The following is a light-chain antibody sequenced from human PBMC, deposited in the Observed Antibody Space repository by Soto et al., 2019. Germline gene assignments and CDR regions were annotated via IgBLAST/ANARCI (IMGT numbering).Light chain of an antibody. J-gene: IGKJ3*01. CDR1: QSLLYSNGYNY. CDR3: MQALQTPFT. CDR2: LGS. V-gene: IGKV2-28*01. Sequence: DVVMTQSPLSLPVTPGEPASISCRSSQSLLYSNGYNYLDWYLQKPGQSPQLLIYLGSYRASGVPDRFTGSGSGTDFTLKISRAEAEDVGVYYCMQALQTPFTFGPGTKVDIK.